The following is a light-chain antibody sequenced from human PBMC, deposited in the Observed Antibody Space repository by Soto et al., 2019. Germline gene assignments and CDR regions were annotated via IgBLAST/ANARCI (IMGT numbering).Light chain of an antibody. V-gene: IGKV3-20*01. Sequence: ESVLTQSPGTLSLSPGERVTLSCRASQSISSNYLAWYQQTPGQAPRLLIYGASTRVNGIADRFSGSGSGRAFTLTISRLYPEDSVVYYWQHYGSSPTWTFGQGTKVEIK. J-gene: IGKJ1*01. CDR3: QHYGSSPTWT. CDR1: QSISSNY. CDR2: GAS.